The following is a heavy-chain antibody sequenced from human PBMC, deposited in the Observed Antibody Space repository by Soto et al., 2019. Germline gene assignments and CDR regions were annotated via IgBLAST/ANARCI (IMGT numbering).Heavy chain of an antibody. CDR2: ISSSSSTI. J-gene: IGHJ6*02. CDR1: GFTFSSYS. Sequence: PGGSLRLSCAASGFTFSSYSMNWVRQAPGKGLEWVSYISSSSSTIYYADSVKGRFTISRDSSKNTLNLQMNSLRAEDTAVYYCATGVGPYYYYAMDVWGQGTTVTVSS. V-gene: IGHV3-48*01. CDR3: ATGVGPYYYYAMDV.